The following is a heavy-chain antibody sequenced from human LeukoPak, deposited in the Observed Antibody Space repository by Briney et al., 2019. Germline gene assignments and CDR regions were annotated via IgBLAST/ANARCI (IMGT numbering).Heavy chain of an antibody. Sequence: TGGSLRLSCAASGFTFTDYWMTWVRQAPGKGLEWVANIKQDGSVKYYVDSVKGRFTISRDNAPNSLYLQMNSPRAEDTAVYYCARDEPDYWGRGTLVTVSS. V-gene: IGHV3-7*01. CDR2: IKQDGSVK. CDR3: ARDEPDY. CDR1: GFTFTDYW. J-gene: IGHJ4*02.